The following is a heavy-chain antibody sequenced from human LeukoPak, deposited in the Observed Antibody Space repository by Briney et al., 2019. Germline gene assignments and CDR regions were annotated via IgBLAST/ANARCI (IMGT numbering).Heavy chain of an antibody. CDR1: GFTFSSYG. Sequence: GGSLRLSCAASGFTFSSYGMHWVRQAPGKGLEWVAVISYDGSNKYYADSVKGRFTISRDNSKNTLYLQMNSLRAEDTAVYYCARSNYDFWSGYYTALYYFDYWGQGTLVTVSS. J-gene: IGHJ4*02. CDR2: ISYDGSNK. CDR3: ARSNYDFWSGYYTALYYFDY. V-gene: IGHV3-30-3*01. D-gene: IGHD3-3*01.